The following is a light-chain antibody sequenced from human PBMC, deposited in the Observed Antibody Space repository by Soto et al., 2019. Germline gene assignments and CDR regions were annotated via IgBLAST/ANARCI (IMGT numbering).Light chain of an antibody. CDR1: QSVSSN. V-gene: IGKV3-15*01. J-gene: IGKJ1*01. Sequence: EIVMTQSPATLSVSPGDRATLSCRASQSVSSNLAWYQQKPGQAPRLLIYGASTRATGIPARFSGSGSGTEFTLAISSLQSEDFAVYYCQQYNNWPPRGTFGPGTKVEIK. CDR2: GAS. CDR3: QQYNNWPPRGT.